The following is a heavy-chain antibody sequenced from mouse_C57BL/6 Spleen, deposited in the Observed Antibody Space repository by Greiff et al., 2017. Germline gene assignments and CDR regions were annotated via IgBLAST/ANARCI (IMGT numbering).Heavy chain of an antibody. Sequence: EVQLQQSGAELVRPGASVKLSCTASGFNIKDYYMHWVKQRPEQGLEWIGRIDPEDGDTEYATKFQGKATMTADTSSNTAYLQLGSLTSEDTAVYYCTTYGYDYSFDYWGQGTTLTVSS. CDR2: IDPEDGDT. CDR1: GFNIKDYY. V-gene: IGHV14-1*01. CDR3: TTYGYDYSFDY. J-gene: IGHJ2*01. D-gene: IGHD1-2*01.